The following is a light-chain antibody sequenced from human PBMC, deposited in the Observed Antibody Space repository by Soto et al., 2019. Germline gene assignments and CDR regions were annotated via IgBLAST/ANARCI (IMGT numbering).Light chain of an antibody. CDR3: QQYNNWTLT. V-gene: IGKV3-15*01. J-gene: IGKJ4*01. Sequence: EIVMTQSPGTLSVSPGERATLSCRASQSVSSNLAWYQQKPGQAPRLLIYGASTRATGIPARFSGSGSGTEFTLTISSLQSEDFEVYYCQQYNNWTLTFGGGTKVEIK. CDR1: QSVSSN. CDR2: GAS.